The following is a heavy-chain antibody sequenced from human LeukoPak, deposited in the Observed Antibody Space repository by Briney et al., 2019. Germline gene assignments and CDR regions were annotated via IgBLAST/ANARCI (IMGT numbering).Heavy chain of an antibody. J-gene: IGHJ6*03. D-gene: IGHD1-26*01. V-gene: IGHV4-34*01. CDR3: ARDHSSASYTYYYYYLDV. Sequence: KSSETLSLTCAVYDGSFSGYYWSWIRQPPGKGLEWIGEINHSGSTNYNPSLKSRVTISIDTSKNQFSLKLTSATAADTAVYYCARDHSSASYTYYYYYLDVWGKGTTVTVSS. CDR1: DGSFSGYY. CDR2: INHSGST.